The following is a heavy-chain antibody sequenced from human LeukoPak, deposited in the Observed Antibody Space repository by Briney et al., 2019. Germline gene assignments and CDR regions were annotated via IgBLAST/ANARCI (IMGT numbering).Heavy chain of an antibody. J-gene: IGHJ4*02. CDR2: IGTDGSYI. CDR1: GFTFSSHN. CDR3: ARDYGDSY. V-gene: IGHV3-21*01. D-gene: IGHD4-17*01. Sequence: GGSLRLSCAASGFTFSSHNMNWVRQAPMKGLEWVSSIGTDGSYIYYADSVQGRFTISRDNAKNSVYLQMNSLRAEDTAVYYCARDYGDSYWGQGALVTVSS.